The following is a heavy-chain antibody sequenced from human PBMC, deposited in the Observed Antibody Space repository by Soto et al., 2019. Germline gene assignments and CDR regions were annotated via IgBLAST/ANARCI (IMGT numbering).Heavy chain of an antibody. D-gene: IGHD3-9*01. CDR3: ARSQGYDILSGLNYGMVV. CDR1: GGTFSSYT. J-gene: IGHJ6*02. Sequence: VQLVQSGAEVKKPGSSVKVSCKASGGTFSSYTISWVRQAPGLGLEWMGRIIPILGIANYAQKFQGRVTITADKSTSTAFMELSSLRSEDTAVYYCARSQGYDILSGLNYGMVVWGQGTTVTVSS. CDR2: IIPILGIA. V-gene: IGHV1-69*02.